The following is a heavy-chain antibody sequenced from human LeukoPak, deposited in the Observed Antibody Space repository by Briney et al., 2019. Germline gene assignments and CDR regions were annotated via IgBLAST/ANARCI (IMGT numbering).Heavy chain of an antibody. J-gene: IGHJ4*02. D-gene: IGHD5-12*01. CDR2: ISGSGGST. V-gene: IGHV3-23*01. CDR1: GFTFSSYA. CDR3: AKDGYGYSGYDFDY. Sequence: AGGSLRLSCAASGFTFSSYAMSWVRQAPGKGLEWVSAISGSGGSTYYADSVKGRFTISRDNSKNTLYLQMNTLRAEDTAVYYCAKDGYGYSGYDFDYWGQGTLVTVSS.